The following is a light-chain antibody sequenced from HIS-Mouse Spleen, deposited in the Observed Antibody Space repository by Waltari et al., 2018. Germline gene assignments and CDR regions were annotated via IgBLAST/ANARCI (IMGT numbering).Light chain of an antibody. Sequence: QSALTQPHSVSGSPGQSVTISCTGTSSHVGSYNRFSWYQQPPGTAPNLMIYEVSNRPSGVPDRFSGSKSGNTASLTISGLQAEDEADYYCSLYTSSSTLVFGGGTKLTVL. CDR3: SLYTSSSTLV. CDR1: SSHVGSYNR. CDR2: EVS. V-gene: IGLV2-18*01. J-gene: IGLJ2*01.